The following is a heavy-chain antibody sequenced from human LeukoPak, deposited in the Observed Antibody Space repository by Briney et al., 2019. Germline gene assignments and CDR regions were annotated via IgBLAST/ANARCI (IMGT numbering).Heavy chain of an antibody. CDR1: GLTVSSNH. CDR2: IYYNSST. CDR3: ARDRYSSGCPDY. Sequence: GGSLRLSCAASGLTVSSNHMSWVRQAPGKGLEWVSVIYYNSSTYYADSVKGRFTISRDSSKNTLYLQMNSLRAEDTAVYYCARDRYSSGCPDYWGQGTLVTVSS. D-gene: IGHD6-19*01. V-gene: IGHV3-53*01. J-gene: IGHJ4*02.